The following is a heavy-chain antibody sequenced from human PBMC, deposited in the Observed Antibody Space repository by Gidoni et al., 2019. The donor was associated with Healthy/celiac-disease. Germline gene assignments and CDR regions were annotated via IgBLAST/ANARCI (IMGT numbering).Heavy chain of an antibody. V-gene: IGHV3-23*01. CDR3: AKLGPGIAVAARGLYYYGMDV. J-gene: IGHJ6*02. CDR1: GFTFSSYA. D-gene: IGHD6-19*01. CDR2: ISGSGGST. Sequence: EVQLLESGGGLVQPGGSLRLSCAASGFTFSSYAMSWVRQAPGKGLEWVSAISGSGGSTYYADSVKGRFTISRDNSKNTLYLQMNSLRAEDTAVYYCAKLGPGIAVAARGLYYYGMDVWGQGTTVTVSS.